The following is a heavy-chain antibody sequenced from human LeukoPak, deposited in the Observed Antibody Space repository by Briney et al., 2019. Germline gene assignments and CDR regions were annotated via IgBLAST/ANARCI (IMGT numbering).Heavy chain of an antibody. D-gene: IGHD1-14*01. V-gene: IGHV3-74*01. CDR1: GFTFSTYW. Sequence: GGSLRLSCAASGFTFSTYWMHWVRHAPGKGLAWVSRFNSDGRSTYYADSVKGRFTISRDNAKNTLYLHMSSLRAEDTAVYYCARGRYYLDSWGQGTLVTVSS. CDR3: ARGRYYLDS. CDR2: FNSDGRST. J-gene: IGHJ4*02.